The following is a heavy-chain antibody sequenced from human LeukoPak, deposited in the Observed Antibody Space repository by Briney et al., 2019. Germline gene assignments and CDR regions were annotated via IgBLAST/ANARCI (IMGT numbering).Heavy chain of an antibody. V-gene: IGHV4-38-2*02. CDR1: GSGYSISGGYY. CDR2: IYHSGST. J-gene: IGHJ4*02. Sequence: SETLSLTCTVSGSGYSISGGYYWGWIRQPPGKGLEWIGSIYHSGSTYYNPSLKSRVTISLDMSKNQFSLRLNSVTAADTAVYFCAGQFDSSGSYFYWGQGTLVTVSS. CDR3: AGQFDSSGSYFY. D-gene: IGHD3-22*01.